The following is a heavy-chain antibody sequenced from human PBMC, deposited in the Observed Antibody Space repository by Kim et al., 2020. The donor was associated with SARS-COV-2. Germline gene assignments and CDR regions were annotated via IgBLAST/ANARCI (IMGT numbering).Heavy chain of an antibody. V-gene: IGHV1-46*01. J-gene: IGHJ6*02. CDR3: ARTYDYSDYYYGMDV. D-gene: IGHD4-4*01. Sequence: QKFQGRVTMTRDTSTSTVYMELSSLRSEDTAVYFCARTYDYSDYYYGMDVWGQGTTVTVSS.